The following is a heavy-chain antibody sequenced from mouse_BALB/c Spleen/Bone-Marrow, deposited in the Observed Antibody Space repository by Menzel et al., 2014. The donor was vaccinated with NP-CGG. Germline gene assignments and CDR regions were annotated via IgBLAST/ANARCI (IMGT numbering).Heavy chain of an antibody. J-gene: IGHJ4*01. CDR3: ARLTPDYAMDY. CDR2: ISSGGSYT. CDR1: GFTFNNYG. Sequence: EVKLEESGGDLVKPGGSLKPSCAASGFTFNNYGMSWVRQTPDKRLEWVATISSGGSYTYFPDSVKGRFTISRDNAKNTLYLQMNSLKSEDAAMYYCARLTPDYAMDYWGQGTSVTVSS. D-gene: IGHD1-3*01. V-gene: IGHV5-6*02.